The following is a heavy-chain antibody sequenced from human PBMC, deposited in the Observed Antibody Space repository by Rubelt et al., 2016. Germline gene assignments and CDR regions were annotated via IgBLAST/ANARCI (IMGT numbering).Heavy chain of an antibody. D-gene: IGHD6-6*01. Sequence: QVQLVESGGGVVQPGRSLRLSCAASGFNFSNYGMHWVRQAPGKGLEWVAVIWYDGSNKYYADSVKGRFTISRDNSKNTLFLPMDRLRAEDTAVYYCAKDGLRYSSSSYYFDQWGQGTQVTVSS. CDR2: IWYDGSNK. CDR3: AKDGLRYSSSSYYFDQ. V-gene: IGHV3-33*03. CDR1: GFNFSNYG. J-gene: IGHJ4*02.